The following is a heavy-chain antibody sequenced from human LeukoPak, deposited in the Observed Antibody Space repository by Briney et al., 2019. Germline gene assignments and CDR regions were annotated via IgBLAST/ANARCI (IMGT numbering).Heavy chain of an antibody. D-gene: IGHD5-12*01. CDR2: ISTSGST. CDR1: GGSISNYY. J-gene: IGHJ4*02. Sequence: SETLSLTCTVSGGSISNYYWSWIRQPAGKGLEWIGHISTSGSTNYNPSLKSRVTMSVDTSKDHFSLKLSSVTAADTAVYYCARANKWRWTYFDYWGQGTLVTVSS. CDR3: ARANKWRWTYFDY. V-gene: IGHV4-4*07.